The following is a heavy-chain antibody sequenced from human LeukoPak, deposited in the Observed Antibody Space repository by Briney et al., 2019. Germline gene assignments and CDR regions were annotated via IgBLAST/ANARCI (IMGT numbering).Heavy chain of an antibody. Sequence: GGSLRLSCAASGFTFSDYSMNWVRQAPGKGLEWVSSISRRSRHAYYAGSVQGRFTISRDNAENSLYLQMNSLRAEDMAVYFCVRDLMGSGSTTAYLHHWGQGTLVTVSS. D-gene: IGHD1-1*01. CDR1: GFTFSDYS. CDR2: ISRRSRHA. J-gene: IGHJ1*01. CDR3: VRDLMGSGSTTAYLHH. V-gene: IGHV3-21*01.